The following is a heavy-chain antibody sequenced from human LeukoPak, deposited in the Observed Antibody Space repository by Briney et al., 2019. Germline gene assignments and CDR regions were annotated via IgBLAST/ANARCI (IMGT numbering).Heavy chain of an antibody. CDR2: IRYDGSNK. CDR1: GFILSNYA. J-gene: IGHJ4*02. V-gene: IGHV3-30*02. D-gene: IGHD6-6*01. Sequence: GGSLRLSCAASGFILSNYAMHWVRQAPGKGLGWVTFIRYDGSNKYYAESVKGRFTISRDNSKNTLYLQMNSLRAEDTAVYYCAKAIHSSSSGVVDYWGQGTLVTVSS. CDR3: AKAIHSSSSGVVDY.